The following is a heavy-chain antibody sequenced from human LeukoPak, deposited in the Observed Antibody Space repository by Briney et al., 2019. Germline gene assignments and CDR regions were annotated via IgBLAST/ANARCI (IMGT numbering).Heavy chain of an antibody. Sequence: PGGALRLSCAASGFTFNFFSMKWVRQAPGEGLEWLLYISNTGDTIYYADSVKGRSTISRDNTKNSLYLQMNSLRAEDTAVYYCARRMDNDYWGQGTLVTVSS. CDR3: ARRMDNDY. J-gene: IGHJ4*02. CDR2: ISNTGDTI. D-gene: IGHD2-8*01. CDR1: GFTFNFFS. V-gene: IGHV3-48*04.